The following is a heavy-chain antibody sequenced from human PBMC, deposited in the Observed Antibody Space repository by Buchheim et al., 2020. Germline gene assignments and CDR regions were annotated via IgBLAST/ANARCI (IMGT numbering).Heavy chain of an antibody. CDR1: GFTFSNYW. CDR2: IKQDGSEK. J-gene: IGHJ4*02. D-gene: IGHD3-10*01. V-gene: IGHV3-7*01. CDR3: ARDGVLLWFGELFDY. Sequence: EVQLVGSGGGLVQPGGSLRLSCAASGFTFSNYWMSWVRQAPGKGLEWVANIKQDGSEKYYVDSVKGRFTISRDNAKNSLYLQMNSLRAEDTAVYYCARDGVLLWFGELFDYWGQGTL.